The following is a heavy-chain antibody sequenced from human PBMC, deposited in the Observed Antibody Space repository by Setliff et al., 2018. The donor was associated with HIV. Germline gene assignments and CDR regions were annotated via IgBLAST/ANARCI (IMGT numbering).Heavy chain of an antibody. V-gene: IGHV3-49*03. CDR1: GFTFGDYA. CDR3: ARDLNWAFDY. J-gene: IGHJ4*02. Sequence: PGGSLRLSCTASGFTFGDYAMTWFRQAPGKGLEWVGFIRSKAYGGTTEYAASAKGRFTISRDDSKSIAYLQMNSLTSEDTVVYYCARDLNWAFDYWGQGILVTVSS. CDR2: IRSKAYGGTT. D-gene: IGHD1-1*01.